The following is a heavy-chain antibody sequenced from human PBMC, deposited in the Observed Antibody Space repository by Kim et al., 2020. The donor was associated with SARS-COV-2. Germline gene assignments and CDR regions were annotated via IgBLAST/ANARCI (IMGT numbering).Heavy chain of an antibody. CDR3: ARGGGYVIDY. CDR1: GFTVSSNY. D-gene: IGHD6-25*01. Sequence: GGSLRLSCAASGFTVSSNYMNWARQAPGQGLEWVSVIYSGGSTYYAESVESRFTISRDNYKNTPYHQMNSMRVEDTAVYYCARGGGYVIDYWGQGTLVTV. J-gene: IGHJ4*02. CDR2: IYSGGST. V-gene: IGHV3-66*01.